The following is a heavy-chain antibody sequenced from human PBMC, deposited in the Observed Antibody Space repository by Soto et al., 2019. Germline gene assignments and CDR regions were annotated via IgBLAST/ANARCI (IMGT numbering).Heavy chain of an antibody. CDR3: ARDLLLTYSSGWYGVSLDY. CDR2: ISYDGSNK. CDR1: GFTFSSYA. D-gene: IGHD6-19*01. V-gene: IGHV3-30-3*01. Sequence: QVQLVESGGGVVRPGRSLRLSCAASGFTFSSYAMHWVRQAPGKGLEWVAVISYDGSNKYYADSVKGRFTISRDNSKNTLYLQMNSLRAEDTAVYYCARDLLLTYSSGWYGVSLDYWGQGTLVTVSS. J-gene: IGHJ4*02.